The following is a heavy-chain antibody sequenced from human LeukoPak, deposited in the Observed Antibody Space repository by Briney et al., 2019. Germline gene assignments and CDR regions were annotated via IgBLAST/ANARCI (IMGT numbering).Heavy chain of an antibody. D-gene: IGHD1-26*01. CDR1: GFTFSSYA. Sequence: PGGSLRLSCAASGFTFSSYAMSWVRQAPGKGLEWVSAISGSGGSTYYADSVKGRFTISRDNSKNTLYLQMNSLRAEDTAVYYCARASSGSYSRYYYFYMDVWGKGTTVTVS. V-gene: IGHV3-23*01. CDR2: ISGSGGST. CDR3: ARASSGSYSRYYYFYMDV. J-gene: IGHJ6*03.